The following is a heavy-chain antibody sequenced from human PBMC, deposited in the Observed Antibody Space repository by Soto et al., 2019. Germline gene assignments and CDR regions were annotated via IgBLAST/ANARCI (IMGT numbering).Heavy chain of an antibody. CDR2: FLASGGNT. D-gene: IGHD3-3*02. V-gene: IGHV1-46*01. CDR3: ARGGATIFGVIDS. CDR1: GYSFFSYY. J-gene: IGHJ4*02. Sequence: ASVKVSCKASGYSFFSYYIHWVRQAPGQGLEWMGRFLASGGNTDYAQRFRGRVSMTRDTSSTNTVSLELTSLTSDDTAVYYCARGGATIFGVIDSWGQGTRVTVSS.